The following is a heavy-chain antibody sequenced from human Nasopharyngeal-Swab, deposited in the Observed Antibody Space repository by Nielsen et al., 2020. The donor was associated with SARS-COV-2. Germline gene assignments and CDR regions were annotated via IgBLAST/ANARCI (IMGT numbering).Heavy chain of an antibody. D-gene: IGHD1-7*01. V-gene: IGHV3-33*01. CDR2: IWYDGSNK. CDR3: ARLLELPDY. J-gene: IGHJ4*02. Sequence: GESPKIPCAASGFTFRSYGMHWVRQAPGKGLEWVAVIWYDGSNKYYADSVKGRFTISRDNSKNTLYLQMNSLRAEDTAVYYCARLLELPDYWGQGTLVTVSS. CDR1: GFTFRSYG.